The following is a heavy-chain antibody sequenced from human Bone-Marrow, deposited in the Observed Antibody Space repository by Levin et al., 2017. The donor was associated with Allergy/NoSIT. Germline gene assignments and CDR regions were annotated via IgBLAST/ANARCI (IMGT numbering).Heavy chain of an antibody. CDR2: ISADGGAT. J-gene: IGHJ6*02. CDR3: ARIMTSALTYWYGLDV. CDR1: GFTFSNYH. Sequence: PGGSLRLSCVASGFTFSNYHMDWVRQTPVKGLESLSIISADGGATYYLGSVKGRFTISRDNSKNTLFLQMNSLRAEDTAVYYCARIMTSALTYWYGLDVWGQGTTVTVSS. D-gene: IGHD4-17*01. V-gene: IGHV3-23*01.